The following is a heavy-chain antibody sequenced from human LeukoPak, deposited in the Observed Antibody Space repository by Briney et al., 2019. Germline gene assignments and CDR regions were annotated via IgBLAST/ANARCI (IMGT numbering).Heavy chain of an antibody. J-gene: IGHJ4*02. CDR1: GFPVSSNY. D-gene: IGHD5-18*01. CDR3: AASTKHTAMVDY. Sequence: PGGSLSLSCAASGFPVSSNYMSWVRQAPGKGLEWVSSIGSSSSYIYYADSVKGRFTISRDNAKNSLYLQMNSLRAEDTAVYYCAASTKHTAMVDYWGQGTLVTVSS. V-gene: IGHV3-21*01. CDR2: IGSSSSYI.